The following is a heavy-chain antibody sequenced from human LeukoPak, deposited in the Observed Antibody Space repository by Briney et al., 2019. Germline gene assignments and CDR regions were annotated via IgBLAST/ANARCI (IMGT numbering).Heavy chain of an antibody. D-gene: IGHD5-12*01. J-gene: IGHJ6*02. CDR3: ARENGGYDYLGYYGMDV. CDR1: GFTVSSNY. V-gene: IGHV3-53*01. CDR2: IYSGGST. Sequence: GGSLRLSCAASGFTVSSNYMSWVRQAPGKGLEWVSVIYSGGSTYYADSVKGRFTISRDNSKNTLYLQMNSLRAEDTAVYYCARENGGYDYLGYYGMDVWGQGTTVTVSS.